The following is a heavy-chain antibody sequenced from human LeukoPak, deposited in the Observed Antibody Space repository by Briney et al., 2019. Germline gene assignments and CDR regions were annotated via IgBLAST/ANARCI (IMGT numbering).Heavy chain of an antibody. Sequence: PGGSLRLSCAASGFTFSSYAMSWVRQAPGKGLEWVSAISGSGGSTYYADSVKGRFTISRDNSKNTLYLQMNSLRAEDTAVYYCAKGARTSLVAPRNSQLFDYWGQGTLVTVSS. CDR1: GFTFSSYA. D-gene: IGHD2-15*01. V-gene: IGHV3-23*01. J-gene: IGHJ4*02. CDR3: AKGARTSLVAPRNSQLFDY. CDR2: ISGSGGST.